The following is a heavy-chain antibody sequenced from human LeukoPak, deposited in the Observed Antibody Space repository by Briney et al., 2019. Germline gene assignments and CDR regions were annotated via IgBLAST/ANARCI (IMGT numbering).Heavy chain of an antibody. CDR3: ARATSSYFDY. CDR1: GGSISSYY. J-gene: IGHJ4*02. CDR2: IYYSGST. Sequence: SETLSLTCTVSGGSISSYYWSWIRQPPGKGLEWIGYIYYSGSTNYNPSLKSRVTISVDTSKNQFSLKLSSVTAADTAVYYCARATSSYFDYWGQGTLVTVSS. V-gene: IGHV4-59*01. D-gene: IGHD1-26*01.